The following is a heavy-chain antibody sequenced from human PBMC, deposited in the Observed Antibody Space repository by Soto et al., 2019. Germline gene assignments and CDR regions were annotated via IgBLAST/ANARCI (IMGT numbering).Heavy chain of an antibody. CDR3: ASGYCSGGSCYPVFDY. D-gene: IGHD2-15*01. Sequence: ASVKVSCKASGYTFTSYAMHWVRQAPGQRLEWMGWINAGNGNTKYSQKFQGRVTITRDTSASTAYMELSSLRSEDTAVYYCASGYCSGGSCYPVFDYWGQGTLVTIS. CDR2: INAGNGNT. J-gene: IGHJ4*02. CDR1: GYTFTSYA. V-gene: IGHV1-3*01.